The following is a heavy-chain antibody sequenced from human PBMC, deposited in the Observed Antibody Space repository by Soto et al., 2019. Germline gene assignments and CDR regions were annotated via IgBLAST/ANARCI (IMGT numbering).Heavy chain of an antibody. CDR3: AREGDCSGGSCYQERAYYYHMDV. CDR1: GYTFTSYG. J-gene: IGHJ6*03. CDR2: ISAYNGNT. D-gene: IGHD2-15*01. Sequence: ASVKVSCKASGYTFTSYGISWVRQAPGQGLEWMGWISAYNGNTNYAQKLQGRVTMTTDTSTSTAYMELRSLRSDDTAVYYCAREGDCSGGSCYQERAYYYHMDVWGKGTTVTVSS. V-gene: IGHV1-18*01.